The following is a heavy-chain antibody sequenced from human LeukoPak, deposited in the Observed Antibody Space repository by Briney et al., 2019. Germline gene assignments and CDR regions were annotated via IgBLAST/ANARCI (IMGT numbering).Heavy chain of an antibody. D-gene: IGHD5/OR15-5a*01. Sequence: TGGSLRLSCAASGFTVSSNYMSWLRQAPGRGLEWFSVIYSGGSTYYADSVKGRFTISRDNSKNTLYLQMNSLRAEDTAVYYCARDSTDYYYYYMDVWGKGTTVTVSS. CDR3: ARDSTDYYYYYMDV. V-gene: IGHV3-53*01. CDR1: GFTVSSNY. J-gene: IGHJ6*03. CDR2: IYSGGST.